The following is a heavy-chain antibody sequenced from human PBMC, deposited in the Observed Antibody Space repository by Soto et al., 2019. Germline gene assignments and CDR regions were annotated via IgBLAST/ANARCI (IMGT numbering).Heavy chain of an antibody. Sequence: PGGSLRLSCAPSGFTFDNYAMSWVRQARGKGLEWVSAISGSGSNTYYTDSVKGRFTISRDNFKNTLYLQMNSLRAEDTAVYYCAKDTGRGGGSVFDYWGQGTLVTVSS. CDR3: AKDTGRGGGSVFDY. CDR1: GFTFDNYA. V-gene: IGHV3-23*01. D-gene: IGHD2-15*01. CDR2: ISGSGSNT. J-gene: IGHJ4*02.